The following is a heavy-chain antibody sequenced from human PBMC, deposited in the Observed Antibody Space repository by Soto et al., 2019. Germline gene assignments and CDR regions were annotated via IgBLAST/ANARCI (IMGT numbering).Heavy chain of an antibody. CDR1: GDSKSRDA. CDR2: IIPIFGTA. J-gene: IGHJ3*02. CDR3: ARLLYYYDSSAQPRAFDI. D-gene: IGHD3-22*01. Sequence: LLKRDCKGSGDSKSRDAISRVRKATGQGLEWMGGIIPIFGTANYAQKFQGRVTITADESTSTAYMELSSLRSEDTAVYYCARLLYYYDSSAQPRAFDIWGQGTMVTVSS. V-gene: IGHV1-69*01.